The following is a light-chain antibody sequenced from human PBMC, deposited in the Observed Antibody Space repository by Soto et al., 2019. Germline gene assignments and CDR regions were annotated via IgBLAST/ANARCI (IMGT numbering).Light chain of an antibody. Sequence: DIQMTQSPSTLSASVGDRVTITCRASQSISSWLAWYQQKPGKAPKLLIYKASSLESGVPSRFSGSGSGTEFTLTISRLQPDDFATYYYQQYNSSPWTFGQGTKVEIK. CDR1: QSISSW. V-gene: IGKV1-5*03. CDR3: QQYNSSPWT. CDR2: KAS. J-gene: IGKJ1*01.